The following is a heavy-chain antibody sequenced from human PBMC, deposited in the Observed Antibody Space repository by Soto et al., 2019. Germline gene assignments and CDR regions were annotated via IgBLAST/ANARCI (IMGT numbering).Heavy chain of an antibody. CDR3: ARDRIAAAGRGYYFDY. V-gene: IGHV4-30-4*01. Sequence: PSETLPLTCTVSGGSISSGDYYWSWIRQPPGKGLEWIGYIYYSGSTYYNPSLKSRVTISVDTSKNQFSLKLSSVTAADTAVYYCARDRIAAAGRGYYFDYWGQGTLVTSPQ. D-gene: IGHD6-13*01. CDR2: IYYSGST. J-gene: IGHJ4*02. CDR1: GGSISSGDYY.